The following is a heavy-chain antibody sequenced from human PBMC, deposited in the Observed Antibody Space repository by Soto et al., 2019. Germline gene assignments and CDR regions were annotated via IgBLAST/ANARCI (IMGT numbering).Heavy chain of an antibody. V-gene: IGHV5-10-1*01. CDR2: IDPSDSYT. D-gene: IGHD6-19*01. J-gene: IGHJ6*02. Sequence: PGESLKISCKGSGYSFTCYWISWVRQMPGKGLEWMGGIDPSDSYTNYSPSFQGHVTISADKSISTAYLQWSSLKASDTAMYYCARQSPGSGHLYYYYYGMDVWGQGTTVTVSS. CDR3: ARQSPGSGHLYYYYYGMDV. CDR1: GYSFTCYW.